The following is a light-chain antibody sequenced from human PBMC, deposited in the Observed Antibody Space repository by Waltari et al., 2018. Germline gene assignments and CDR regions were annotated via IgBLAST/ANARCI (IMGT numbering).Light chain of an antibody. CDR1: SSDVGAYND. J-gene: IGLJ1*01. Sequence: QSALTQPASVSGSPGQSITISCAGTSSDVGAYNDVAWYQQHSGKAPKLIISDFNNRPSWVSNRFSGSKSGNTASLIISGLQADDEADYYCSSYTTTSTYVFGTGTTVSVL. V-gene: IGLV2-14*03. CDR2: DFN. CDR3: SSYTTTSTYV.